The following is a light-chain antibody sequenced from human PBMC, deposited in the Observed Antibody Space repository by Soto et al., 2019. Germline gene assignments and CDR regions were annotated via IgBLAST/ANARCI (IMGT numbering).Light chain of an antibody. J-gene: IGLJ2*01. Sequence: QSVRTQPPSASGTPGQRVTISCSGSSSNIGSNTVNWYQQLPGTAPKLLIYSNNQRPSGVPDRFSGSKSGTSASLAISGLQSEDEADYYCAAWDDSLNGVIFGGGTKVTVL. V-gene: IGLV1-44*01. CDR1: SSNIGSNT. CDR2: SNN. CDR3: AAWDDSLNGVI.